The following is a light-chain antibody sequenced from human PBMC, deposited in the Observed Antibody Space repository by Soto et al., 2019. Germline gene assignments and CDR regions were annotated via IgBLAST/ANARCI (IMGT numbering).Light chain of an antibody. Sequence: VLTQSPGTLSLSPGERATLSCRASQSVSSTFLAWYQQKPRQAPRLLIFGVSNRATGIPDTFSGSGSGTDFTPTISRLEPEDFAVYYCGQFVSAPPRTFGQGTKVDIK. V-gene: IGKV3-20*01. CDR2: GVS. J-gene: IGKJ1*01. CDR1: QSVSSTF. CDR3: GQFVSAPPRT.